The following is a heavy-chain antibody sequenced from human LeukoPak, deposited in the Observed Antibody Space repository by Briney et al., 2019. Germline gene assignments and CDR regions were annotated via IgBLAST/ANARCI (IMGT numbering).Heavy chain of an antibody. J-gene: IGHJ4*02. Sequence: ASVKVSCKASGYTFTGYYMHWVRQAPGQGLEWMGWIYPNSGGTKYAQKFQGRVTMTRDTSISTAYMELSRLGSDDTAVYYCARSPHILTGENFDYWGQGTLVTVSS. V-gene: IGHV1-2*02. D-gene: IGHD3-9*01. CDR1: GYTFTGYY. CDR2: IYPNSGGT. CDR3: ARSPHILTGENFDY.